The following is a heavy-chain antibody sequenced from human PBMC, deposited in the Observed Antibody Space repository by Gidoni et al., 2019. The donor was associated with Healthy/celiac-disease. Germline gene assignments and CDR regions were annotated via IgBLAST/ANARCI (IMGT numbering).Heavy chain of an antibody. D-gene: IGHD1-26*01. CDR2: ISWNSGSI. J-gene: IGHJ4*02. CDR1: GFTFDDYA. V-gene: IGHV3-9*01. CDR3: AKDRLVGAKGGFDY. Sequence: GFTFDDYAMQWVRQGPGKGLEWVSGISWNSGSIGYADSVKDRFTIFRDNAKNSLYLQMNMLRAEDTALYYCAKDRLVGAKGGFDYWGQGTLVTVSS.